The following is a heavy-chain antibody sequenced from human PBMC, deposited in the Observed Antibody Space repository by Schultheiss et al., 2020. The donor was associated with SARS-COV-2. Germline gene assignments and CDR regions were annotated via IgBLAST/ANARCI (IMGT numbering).Heavy chain of an antibody. CDR3: ARDPRIAAAGGERFDP. CDR2: VIPNSGGT. CDR1: GYTFTGYY. V-gene: IGHV1-2*02. D-gene: IGHD6-13*01. J-gene: IGHJ5*02. Sequence: ASVKVSCKASGYTFTGYYMHWVRQAPGQGLEWMGWVIPNSGGTNYAQKFQGRVTMTRDTSISTAYMELSRLRSDDTAVYYCARDPRIAAAGGERFDPWGQGTLVTVSS.